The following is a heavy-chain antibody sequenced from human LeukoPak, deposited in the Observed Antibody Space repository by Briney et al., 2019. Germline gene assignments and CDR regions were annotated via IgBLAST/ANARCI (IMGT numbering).Heavy chain of an antibody. CDR3: AKDLYEYSSSSPAGTDY. V-gene: IGHV3-21*01. CDR2: ISSSSSYI. D-gene: IGHD6-6*01. Sequence: GGSLRLSCAASGFTFSSYSMNWVRQAPGKGLEWVSSISSSSSYIYYADSVKGRFTISRDNARNSLYLQMNSLRAEDTAVYYCAKDLYEYSSSSPAGTDYWGQGTLVTVSS. J-gene: IGHJ4*02. CDR1: GFTFSSYS.